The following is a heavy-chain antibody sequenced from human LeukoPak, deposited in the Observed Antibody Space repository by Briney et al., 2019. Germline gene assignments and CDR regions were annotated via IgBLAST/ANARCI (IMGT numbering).Heavy chain of an antibody. CDR3: ARPGRGHVYGFFDY. CDR2: VNTHTGAT. Sequence: ASVKVSCKASGYTFTDYYMHWVRQAPGQGLEWMGWVNTHTGATNYAQKFQGAVTMTRDTSISTAYMELSRPRSDDTAMYYCARPGRGHVYGFFDYWGQGTLVTVSS. J-gene: IGHJ4*02. CDR1: GYTFTDYY. V-gene: IGHV1-2*02. D-gene: IGHD3-10*01.